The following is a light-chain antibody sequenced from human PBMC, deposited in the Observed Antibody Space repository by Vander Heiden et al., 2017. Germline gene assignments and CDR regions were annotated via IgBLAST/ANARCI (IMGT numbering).Light chain of an antibody. Sequence: SYELTQPPSVSVSPGQTASITCSGDKLGNKYACWYQQKPGQSPVLVIYQDSKRPSGIPERFSGSNSGNTATLTISGTQAMDEAHYYCQAWDSSTVVFGGGTKLTGL. CDR2: QDS. J-gene: IGLJ2*01. CDR3: QAWDSSTVV. V-gene: IGLV3-1*01. CDR1: KLGNKY.